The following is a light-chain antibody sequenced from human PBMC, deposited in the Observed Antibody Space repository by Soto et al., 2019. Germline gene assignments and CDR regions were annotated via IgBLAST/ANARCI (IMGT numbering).Light chain of an antibody. CDR2: GAS. Sequence: EIVLTQSPGTLSLSPGERATLSCRASQCVSSSYLAWYQQKPGQAPRLLIYGASSRATGIPDRFSGSGSGTDFTLTISRLEPEDFAVYYCQQYGSSPWITFGQGTRLEIK. V-gene: IGKV3-20*01. J-gene: IGKJ5*01. CDR1: QCVSSSY. CDR3: QQYGSSPWIT.